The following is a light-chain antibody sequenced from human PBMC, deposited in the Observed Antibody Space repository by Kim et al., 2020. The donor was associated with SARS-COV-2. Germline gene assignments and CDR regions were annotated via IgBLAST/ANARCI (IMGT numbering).Light chain of an antibody. CDR3: QQYYNWPRT. CDR2: GAS. V-gene: IGKV3D-15*01. J-gene: IGKJ1*01. CDR1: QYISSN. Sequence: VSPEERITLSCRASQYISSNLAWYQHKPGQAPRLLIHGASTRATGIPARFSGSGSGTDFTLTISSLQSEDFAVYYCQQYYNWPRTFGQGTKVEIK.